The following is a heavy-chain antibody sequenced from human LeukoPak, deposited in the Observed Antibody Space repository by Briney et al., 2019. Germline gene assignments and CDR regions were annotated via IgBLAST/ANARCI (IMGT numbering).Heavy chain of an antibody. V-gene: IGHV1-24*01. CDR3: ATFRRWELLQYFDY. CDR1: GYTLTELS. J-gene: IGHJ4*02. CDR2: FDPEDGET. D-gene: IGHD1-26*01. Sequence: ASVKVSCKVSGYTLTELSMRWVRQATGKGLEWMGGFDPEDGETIDAQKFQGRVTMTEDTSTDTAYMELSSLRSEDTAVYYCATFRRWELLQYFDYWGQGTLVTVSS.